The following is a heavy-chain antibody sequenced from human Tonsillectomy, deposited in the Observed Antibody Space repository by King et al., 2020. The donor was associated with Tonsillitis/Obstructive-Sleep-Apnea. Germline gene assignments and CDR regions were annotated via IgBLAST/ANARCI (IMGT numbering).Heavy chain of an antibody. V-gene: IGHV3-30*04. CDR2: ISYDGSHK. CDR3: ARSVYDIVTGPSRY. D-gene: IGHD3-9*01. Sequence: VQLVESGGGVVQPGRSLRLSCAASGFTFSSYAMHWVRQAPGKGLEWVAVISYDGSHKHYADSVKGRFTISRDNSKNTLYLQMNSLRADDTAVYYCARSVYDIVTGPSRYWGQATLVTVSS. CDR1: GFTFSSYA. J-gene: IGHJ4*02.